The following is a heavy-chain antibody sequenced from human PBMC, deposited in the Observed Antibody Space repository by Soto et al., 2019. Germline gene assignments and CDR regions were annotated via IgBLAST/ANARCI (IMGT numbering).Heavy chain of an antibody. CDR2: INSDGSIT. Sequence: PWWSLRLSCSASVFTCSNYWMHWVRQAPGKGLVWVSRINSDGSITNYADSVKGRFTVYRDNAQNTLYLQMNSLRVEDTAVYYCARDHCTTTTCYTVWFDPWGQGTRVTVSS. D-gene: IGHD2-2*02. V-gene: IGHV3-74*01. J-gene: IGHJ5*02. CDR1: VFTCSNYW. CDR3: ARDHCTTTTCYTVWFDP.